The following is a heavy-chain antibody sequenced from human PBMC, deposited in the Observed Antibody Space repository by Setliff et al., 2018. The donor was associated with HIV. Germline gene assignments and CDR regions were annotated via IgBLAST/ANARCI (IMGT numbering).Heavy chain of an antibody. J-gene: IGHJ4*02. V-gene: IGHV3-23*01. D-gene: IGHD3-22*01. CDR2: ILSTGERT. CDR1: GFTFSNYA. Sequence: PVGSLRLSCAASGFTFSNYAMSWVRQAPGEGLEWVSAILSTGERTFYADSVKGRVTISRDNSKNTVYLQMNSLRAEDTAEYYCAKELAASGLGYFDSWGRGILVTVSS. CDR3: AKELAASGLGYFDS.